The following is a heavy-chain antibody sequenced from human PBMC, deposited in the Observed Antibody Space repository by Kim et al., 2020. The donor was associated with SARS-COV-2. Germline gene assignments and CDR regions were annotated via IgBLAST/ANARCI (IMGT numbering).Heavy chain of an antibody. CDR1: GFTFSSYA. J-gene: IGHJ4*02. V-gene: IGHV3-23*01. CDR2: ISGSGGST. CDR3: AKASSRTIAVVPLRPLDY. Sequence: GGSLRLSCAASGFTFSSYAMTWVRQAPGKGLEWVSAISGSGGSTYYAGSVKGRFTISRDNSKNTLYVQMSGLRDEDTAVYYCAKASSRTIAVVPLRPLDYWGQGTLVTVSS. D-gene: IGHD2-2*01.